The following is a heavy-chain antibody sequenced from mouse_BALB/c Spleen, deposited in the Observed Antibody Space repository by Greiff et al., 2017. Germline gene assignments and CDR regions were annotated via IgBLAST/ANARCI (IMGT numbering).Heavy chain of an antibody. Sequence: EVKLVESGGGLVKPGGSLKLSCAASGFTFSSYAMSWVRQTPEKRLEWVASISSGGSTYYPDSVKGRFTISRDNARNILYLQMSSLRSEDTAMYYCAREGYYGYAWFAYWGQGTLVTVSA. CDR1: GFTFSSYA. D-gene: IGHD1-2*01. V-gene: IGHV5-6-5*01. CDR2: ISSGGST. J-gene: IGHJ3*01. CDR3: AREGYYGYAWFAY.